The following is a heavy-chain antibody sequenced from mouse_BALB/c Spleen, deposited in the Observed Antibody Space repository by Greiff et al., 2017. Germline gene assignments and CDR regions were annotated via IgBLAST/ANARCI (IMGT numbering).Heavy chain of an antibody. J-gene: IGHJ3*01. CDR3: AVYGNYFAY. D-gene: IGHD2-1*01. CDR1: GFTFSSFG. CDR2: ISSGSSTI. V-gene: IGHV5-17*02. Sequence: EVKVVESGGGLVQPGGSRKLSCAASGFTFSSFGMHWVRQAPEKGLEWVAYISSGSSTIYYADTVKGRFTISRDNPKNTLFLQMTSLRSEDTAMYYCAVYGNYFAYWGQGTLVTVAA.